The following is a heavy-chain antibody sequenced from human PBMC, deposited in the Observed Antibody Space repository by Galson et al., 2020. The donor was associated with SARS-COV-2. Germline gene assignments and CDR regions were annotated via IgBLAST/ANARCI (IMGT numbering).Heavy chain of an antibody. J-gene: IGHJ2*01. CDR1: GGSISSHY. V-gene: IGHV4-59*08. CDR2: IYVGGNT. Sequence: SETLSLTCTVSGGSISSHYWSWIRQPPGKGLEWIGYIYVGGNTNYNPSLKSQATISLDTSKRQPSLRLSSMTAADTAVYYCASLQAGSSWYFDLWGRGTLVTVSS. CDR3: ASLQAGSSWYFDL. D-gene: IGHD1-1*01.